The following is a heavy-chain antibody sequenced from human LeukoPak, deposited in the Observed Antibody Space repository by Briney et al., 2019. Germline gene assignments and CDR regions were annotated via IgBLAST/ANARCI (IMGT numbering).Heavy chain of an antibody. Sequence: AGSLRLSCAASGFAFSSYAMNWVRQAPGKGLEWVSTISGSGVTTYYADSVKGRFTISRDNSANTLYLQMNTLRAEDTAVYYCAKPDFDILTGSQSYFDYWGQGTLVTVSS. D-gene: IGHD3-9*01. CDR1: GFAFSSYA. J-gene: IGHJ4*02. CDR2: ISGSGVTT. V-gene: IGHV3-23*01. CDR3: AKPDFDILTGSQSYFDY.